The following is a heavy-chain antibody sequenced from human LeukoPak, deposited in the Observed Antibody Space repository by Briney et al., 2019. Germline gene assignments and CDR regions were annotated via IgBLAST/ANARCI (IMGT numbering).Heavy chain of an antibody. D-gene: IGHD3-22*01. V-gene: IGHV1-8*01. J-gene: IGHJ4*02. Sequence: GASVKVSCKASGYTLTSYDINWVRQATGQGLEWMGWMNPNSGNTGYAQKFQGRVTMTRNTSISTAYMELSSLRSDDTAVYYCARFIYQYDSSSFDYWGQGTLVTVSS. CDR2: MNPNSGNT. CDR1: GYTLTSYD. CDR3: ARFIYQYDSSSFDY.